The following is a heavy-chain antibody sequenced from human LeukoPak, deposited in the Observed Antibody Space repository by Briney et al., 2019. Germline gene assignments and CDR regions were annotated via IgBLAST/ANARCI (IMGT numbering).Heavy chain of an antibody. CDR2: ISYDGSNT. V-gene: IGHV3-30*18. J-gene: IGHJ6*02. D-gene: IGHD3-22*01. Sequence: GGSLRLSCAASGFSFSTYGLHWVRQAPGKGLEWVAVISYDGSNTYYTDSVRGRFTISRDNSKNTLYLQMNSLRAEDTAVYYCAKSTAYSISMIVVIKPMDAWGQGTTVTVSS. CDR1: GFSFSTYG. CDR3: AKSTAYSISMIVVIKPMDA.